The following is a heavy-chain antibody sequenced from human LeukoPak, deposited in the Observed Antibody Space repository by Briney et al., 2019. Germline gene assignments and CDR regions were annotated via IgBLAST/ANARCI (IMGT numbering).Heavy chain of an antibody. V-gene: IGHV1-8*02. D-gene: IGHD3-16*01. CDR3: AVDLYSRYYGMDV. J-gene: IGHJ6*02. CDR1: GYTFAGYY. Sequence: ASVKVSCKASGYTFAGYYIHWVRQAPGQGLEWMGWINPNSGNTGYAQKLQGRVTMTRNTSISTAYMELSSLRSEDTAVYYCAVDLYSRYYGMDVWGQGTTVTVSS. CDR2: INPNSGNT.